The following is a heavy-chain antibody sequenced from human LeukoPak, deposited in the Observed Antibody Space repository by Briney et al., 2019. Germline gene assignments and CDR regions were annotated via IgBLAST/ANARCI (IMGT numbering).Heavy chain of an antibody. CDR1: GFTFSSYW. V-gene: IGHV3-7*01. D-gene: IGHD6-19*01. CDR3: ARDPVYSSGWDYFDY. Sequence: GGSLRLSCAASGFTFSSYWMSWVRQAPGKGLXXXANIKQDGSEKYYVDSVKGRFTISRDNAKNSLYLQMNSLRAEDTAVYYCARDPVYSSGWDYFDYWGQGTLVTVSS. J-gene: IGHJ4*02. CDR2: IKQDGSEK.